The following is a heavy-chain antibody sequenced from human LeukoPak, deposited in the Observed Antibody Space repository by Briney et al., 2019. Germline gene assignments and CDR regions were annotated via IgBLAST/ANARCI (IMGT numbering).Heavy chain of an antibody. CDR3: ARRGDSSGWYLFDY. V-gene: IGHV4-59*08. CDR2: IHYSGST. Sequence: SETLSLTCTVSGGSISSYYWSWIRQPPGKRLEWIAYIHYSGSTDYNPSLKSRVTISIDTSKNQFSLKLSSVTAADTAVYYCARRGDSSGWYLFDYWGQGTLVTVSS. J-gene: IGHJ4*02. CDR1: GGSISSYY. D-gene: IGHD6-19*01.